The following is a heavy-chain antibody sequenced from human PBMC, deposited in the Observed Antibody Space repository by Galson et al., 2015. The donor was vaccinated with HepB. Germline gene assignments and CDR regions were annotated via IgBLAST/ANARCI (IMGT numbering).Heavy chain of an antibody. CDR3: AKGTTDIDY. Sequence: SLRLSCAASGFTFSRLGMTWVRQAPGKGLECVSAIGVRGTTDYAESVKGRFTISRDISKNMLYLQMNNLRAEDTAVYYCAKGTTDIDYWGQGTLVTVSS. D-gene: IGHD1-1*01. V-gene: IGHV3-23*01. CDR1: GFTFSRLG. CDR2: IGVRGTT. J-gene: IGHJ4*02.